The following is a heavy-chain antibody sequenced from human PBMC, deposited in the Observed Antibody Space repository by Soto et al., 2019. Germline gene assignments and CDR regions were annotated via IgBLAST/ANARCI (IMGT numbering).Heavy chain of an antibody. V-gene: IGHV4-30-4*01. Sequence: SETLSLTCSVSGDSISTVDYFWAWIRQPPGQALEYIGYIYKSTTTYYNPSFESRVAISLDTSKSQFSLNVTSVTAADTDVYFCARGRYCLTGRCFPNWFDSWGQGTLVTVSS. J-gene: IGHJ5*01. CDR1: GDSISTVDYF. CDR3: ARGRYCLTGRCFPNWFDS. CDR2: IYKSTTT. D-gene: IGHD2-15*01.